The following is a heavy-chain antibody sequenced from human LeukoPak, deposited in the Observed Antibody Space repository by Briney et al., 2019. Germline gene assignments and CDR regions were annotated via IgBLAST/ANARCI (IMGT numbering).Heavy chain of an antibody. Sequence: PSETLSLTCTVSGGSISSYYWTWIRQPPGKGLEWIGYIYYSGSTNYNPSLKSRVTISVDTSKNQFSLKLSSVTAADTAVYYCARRSYGSASPLRMDVWGQGTKVTVSS. J-gene: IGHJ6*02. CDR1: GGSISSYY. V-gene: IGHV4-59*08. CDR3: ARRSYGSASPLRMDV. D-gene: IGHD3-10*01. CDR2: IYYSGST.